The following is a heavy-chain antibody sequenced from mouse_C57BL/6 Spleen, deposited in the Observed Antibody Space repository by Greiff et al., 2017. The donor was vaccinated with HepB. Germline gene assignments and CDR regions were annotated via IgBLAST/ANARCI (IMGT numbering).Heavy chain of an antibody. CDR1: GFNIKDDY. CDR3: TTGGYSNYFDY. Sequence: EVQLQESGAELVRPGASVKLSCTASGFNIKDDYTHWVKQRPEQGLEWIGWIDPENGDTEYASKFQGKATITADTSSNTAYLQLSSLTSEDTAVYYCTTGGYSNYFDYWGQGTTLTVSS. V-gene: IGHV14-4*01. CDR2: IDPENGDT. J-gene: IGHJ2*01. D-gene: IGHD2-5*01.